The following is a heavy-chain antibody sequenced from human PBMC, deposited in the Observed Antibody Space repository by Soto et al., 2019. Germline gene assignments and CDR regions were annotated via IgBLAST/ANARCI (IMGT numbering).Heavy chain of an antibody. Sequence: QLQLQESGPGLVKPSETLSLTCTVSGGSISSSSYYWGWIRQPPGKGLEWIGSIYYSGSTYYNPSLKSRVTISVDTSKNQFSLKLSSVTAADTAVYYCASTYYYGSGSGQCAFDIWGQGTMVTVSS. CDR1: GGSISSSSYY. CDR2: IYYSGST. D-gene: IGHD3-10*01. V-gene: IGHV4-39*01. CDR3: ASTYYYGSGSGQCAFDI. J-gene: IGHJ3*02.